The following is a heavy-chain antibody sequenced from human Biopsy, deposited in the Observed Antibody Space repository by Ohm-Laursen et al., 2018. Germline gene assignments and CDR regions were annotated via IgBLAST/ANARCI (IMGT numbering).Heavy chain of an antibody. Sequence: SLRLSCAASGFTFSKTWMHWVRQAPGKGLMWVARIHSDGTTPTYADSVKGRFSISRDNAKNTAYLQMNSLGIDDTAVYYCASSNPSRVAGGVALLDHWGQGALVTVSP. CDR3: ASSNPSRVAGGVALLDH. V-gene: IGHV3-74*01. J-gene: IGHJ4*02. D-gene: IGHD3-16*01. CDR1: GFTFSKTW. CDR2: IHSDGTTP.